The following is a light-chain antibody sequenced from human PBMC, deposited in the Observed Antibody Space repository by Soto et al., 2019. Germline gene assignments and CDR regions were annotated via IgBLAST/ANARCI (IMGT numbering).Light chain of an antibody. Sequence: DIQMTQSPSSLSASLGDRVTIXXQASQDISNYLNWYQQKPGKAPKLXIYDASNLETGVPSRFSGSGSGTDFTFTISSLQPEDIATYYCQQYDNLPITFGQGTRLEIK. J-gene: IGKJ5*01. CDR2: DAS. V-gene: IGKV1-33*01. CDR3: QQYDNLPIT. CDR1: QDISNY.